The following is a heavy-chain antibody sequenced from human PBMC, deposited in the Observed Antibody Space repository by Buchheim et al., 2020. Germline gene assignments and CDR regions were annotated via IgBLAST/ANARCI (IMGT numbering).Heavy chain of an antibody. CDR3: AREEGAYGVSAFDY. V-gene: IGHV3-33*08. D-gene: IGHD4-17*01. Sequence: QVQLVESGGGVVQPGRSLRLSCAASGFNFNTYGVHWVRQAPGKGLEWVASLWYDGSREHYGDSVKGRFTISRDNSKSTLFLQMSSLRVEDTAVYYCAREEGAYGVSAFDYWGQGTL. J-gene: IGHJ4*02. CDR2: LWYDGSRE. CDR1: GFNFNTYG.